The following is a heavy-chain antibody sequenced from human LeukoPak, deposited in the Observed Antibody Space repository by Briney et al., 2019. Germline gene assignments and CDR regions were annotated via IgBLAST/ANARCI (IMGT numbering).Heavy chain of an antibody. CDR2: ISAYNGNT. CDR1: GYTFTSYG. D-gene: IGHD3-22*01. Sequence: ASVTVSFTASGYTFTSYGISWVRQAPGQGLEWMGWISAYNGNTNYAQKLQGRVTMTTDTSTSTAYMELRSLRSDDTAVYYCARGRPLYYYDSSGYYSYWGQGTLVTVSS. CDR3: ARGRPLYYYDSSGYYSY. V-gene: IGHV1-18*01. J-gene: IGHJ4*02.